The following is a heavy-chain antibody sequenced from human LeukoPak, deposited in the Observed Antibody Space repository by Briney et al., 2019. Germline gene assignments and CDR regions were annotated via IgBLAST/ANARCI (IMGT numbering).Heavy chain of an antibody. J-gene: IGHJ3*02. CDR2: IKQDGSQK. V-gene: IGHV3-7*01. CDR3: ARIVRGMVMPQNAFDI. Sequence: GGSLRLSCAASGFTFSSYWMTWVRQAPGKGLEWVASIKQDGSQKYYVDSVKGRFTISGDNAKNSLYLQMNSLRAEDTAVYYCARIVRGMVMPQNAFDIWGQGTMVTVSS. CDR1: GFTFSSYW. D-gene: IGHD2-8*01.